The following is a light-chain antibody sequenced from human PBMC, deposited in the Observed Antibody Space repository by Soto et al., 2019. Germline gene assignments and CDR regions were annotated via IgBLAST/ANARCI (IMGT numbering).Light chain of an antibody. Sequence: EVVLTQSPGTLSLSPGDRAALSCKASQSLTGTYLAWYQQKPGQPPRLLMYGASTRLTGIPDRFSGSGSGTDFTLTISRLEPEDLAVYYCQHDDGLPRAFGQGTKVEI. V-gene: IGKV3-20*01. CDR3: QHDDGLPRA. CDR2: GAS. J-gene: IGKJ1*01. CDR1: QSLTGTY.